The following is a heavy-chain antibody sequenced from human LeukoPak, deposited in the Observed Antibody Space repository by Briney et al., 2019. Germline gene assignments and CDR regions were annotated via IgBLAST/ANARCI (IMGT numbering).Heavy chain of an antibody. D-gene: IGHD3-22*01. V-gene: IGHV1-69*13. CDR1: GGTFSSYA. CDR2: IIPIFGTA. CDR3: AREVYYDSSGYHSFDY. J-gene: IGHJ4*02. Sequence: ASVKVSCKASGGTFSSYAISWVRQAPGQGLEWMGGIIPIFGTANYAQKFQGRVTITADESTSTAYMELSSLRSEDTAVYYCAREVYYDSSGYHSFDYWGQGTLVTVSS.